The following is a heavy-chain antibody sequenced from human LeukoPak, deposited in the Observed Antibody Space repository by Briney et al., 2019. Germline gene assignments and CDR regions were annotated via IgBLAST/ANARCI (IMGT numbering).Heavy chain of an antibody. Sequence: GGSLRLSCAASGFTFSSYAMSWVRQAPGKGLKWVSAISGSGGSTYYAHSVKGRFTISRDNSKNTLYLQMNSLRAEDTAVYYCAKGRARSYDFWSGRLPDYWGQGTLVTVSS. V-gene: IGHV3-23*01. D-gene: IGHD3-3*01. J-gene: IGHJ4*02. CDR2: ISGSGGST. CDR1: GFTFSSYA. CDR3: AKGRARSYDFWSGRLPDY.